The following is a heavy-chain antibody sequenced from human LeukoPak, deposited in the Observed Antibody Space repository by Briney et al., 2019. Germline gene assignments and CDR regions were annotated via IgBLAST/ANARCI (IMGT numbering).Heavy chain of an antibody. CDR3: ARENDDSSGSEDYYMDV. J-gene: IGHJ6*03. V-gene: IGHV3-11*01. CDR1: GFTFSDYY. D-gene: IGHD3-22*01. Sequence: PGGSLRLSCAASGFTFSDYYMSWIRQAPGKGLEWVSYISSSGSTIYYADSVKGRFTISRDNAKNSLYLQMNSLRAEDTAVYYCARENDDSSGSEDYYMDVWGKGTTVTISS. CDR2: ISSSGSTI.